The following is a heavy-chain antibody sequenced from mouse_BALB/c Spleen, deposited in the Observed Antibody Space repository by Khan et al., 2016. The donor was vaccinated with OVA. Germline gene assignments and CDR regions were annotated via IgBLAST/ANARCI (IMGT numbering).Heavy chain of an antibody. D-gene: IGHD1-1*01. CDR1: GYTFTNYW. J-gene: IGHJ3*01. V-gene: IGHV1-7*01. CDR3: VKHGSSSAWFTY. Sequence: QVQLQQSGAELAKPGASVKMSCKASGYTFTNYWMHWVKQRPGQGLEWIGYVNPSTGYTEYNQKFKDKATLTADKSSSTAYMQLSSLTSEDSAVYYCVKHGSSSAWFTYWGQGTLVTVSA. CDR2: VNPSTGYT.